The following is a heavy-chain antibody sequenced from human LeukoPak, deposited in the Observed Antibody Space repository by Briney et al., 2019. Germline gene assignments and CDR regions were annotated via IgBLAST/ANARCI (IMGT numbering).Heavy chain of an antibody. Sequence: SETLSLTCTVSGGSISSYYWSWIRQPAGKGLEWIGRIYTSGSTNYNPSLKSRVTMSVDTSKNQFSLKLSSVTAADTAVYYCAREVVPAAIINWFDPWSQGTLVTVSS. V-gene: IGHV4-4*07. CDR1: GGSISSYY. CDR3: AREVVPAAIINWFDP. J-gene: IGHJ5*02. CDR2: IYTSGST. D-gene: IGHD2-2*02.